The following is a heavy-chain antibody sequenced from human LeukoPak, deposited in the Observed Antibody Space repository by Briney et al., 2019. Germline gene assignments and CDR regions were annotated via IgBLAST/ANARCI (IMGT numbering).Heavy chain of an antibody. V-gene: IGHV1-69*05. CDR1: GGTFSSYA. CDR2: IIPIFCTA. D-gene: IGHD3-3*01. J-gene: IGHJ4*02. Sequence: ASVKVSCKASGGTFSSYAISWVRQAPGQGLEWMGGIIPIFCTANYAQKFQGRVTITTDESTSTAYMELSSLRSEDMAVYYCASTGGDGVVIKPMSFDYWGQGTLVTVSP. CDR3: ASTGGDGVVIKPMSFDY.